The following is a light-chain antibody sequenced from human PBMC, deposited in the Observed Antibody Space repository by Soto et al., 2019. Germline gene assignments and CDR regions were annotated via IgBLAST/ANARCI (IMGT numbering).Light chain of an antibody. J-gene: IGLJ1*01. V-gene: IGLV1-40*01. CDR1: TSNIGAPYD. Sequence: QSVLTRPPSVSGAPGQRVSISCTGSTSNIGAPYDVHWYQHLPGTAPKLLIYGDNNRPSGVPDRFSGSKSGTSATLAITRLQAEDEADYYCQSYDISLHNDVVGTWTKVTVL. CDR3: QSYDISLHNDV. CDR2: GDN.